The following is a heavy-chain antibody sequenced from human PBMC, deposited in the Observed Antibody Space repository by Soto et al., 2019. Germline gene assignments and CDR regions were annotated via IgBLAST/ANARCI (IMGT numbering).Heavy chain of an antibody. D-gene: IGHD3-10*01. Sequence: HVQLVQSGVEMKNPGASVKVSCKASGYTFTSYGISWVRQAPGQGLEWMGWISGFNDDTNHAQKFQGRVPVTKDTSTSTAYMELRSLKSDDTAMYYCARSGSYYPARNWFGPWGQGTLVIVSS. CDR3: ARSGSYYPARNWFGP. CDR1: GYTFTSYG. J-gene: IGHJ5*02. V-gene: IGHV1-18*01. CDR2: ISGFNDDT.